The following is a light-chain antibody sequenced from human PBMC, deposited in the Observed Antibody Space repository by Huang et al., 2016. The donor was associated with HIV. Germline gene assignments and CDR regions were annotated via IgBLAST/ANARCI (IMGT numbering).Light chain of an antibody. CDR1: QSISSW. Sequence: DIQMTQSPSTLSASVGDRVTITCRASQSISSWLAWYQQKPGKAPKLLIYNASSLESGFPSRFSGSRSGTEFTLTISSLQPDNFATYYCQQYNSYPYTFGQGTKLEIK. V-gene: IGKV1-5*01. J-gene: IGKJ2*01. CDR3: QQYNSYPYT. CDR2: NAS.